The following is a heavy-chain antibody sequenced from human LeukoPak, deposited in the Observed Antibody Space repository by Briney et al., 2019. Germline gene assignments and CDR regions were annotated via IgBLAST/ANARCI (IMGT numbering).Heavy chain of an antibody. CDR3: ARAIAATPNWFDP. CDR1: GFTFSSYA. CDR2: ISYDGSNK. Sequence: GRSLRLSCAASGFTFSSYAMHWVRQAPGKGLEWVAVISYDGSNKYYVDSVKGRFTISRDNSKNTLYLQMNSLRAEDTAVYYCARAIAATPNWFDPWGQGTLVTVSS. D-gene: IGHD2-15*01. J-gene: IGHJ5*02. V-gene: IGHV3-30-3*01.